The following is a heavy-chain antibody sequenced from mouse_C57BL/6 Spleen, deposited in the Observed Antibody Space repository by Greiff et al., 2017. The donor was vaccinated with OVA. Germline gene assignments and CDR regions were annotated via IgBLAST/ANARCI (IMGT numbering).Heavy chain of an antibody. CDR1: GFTFSDYG. Sequence: EVKLVESGGGLVKPGGSLKLSCAASGFTFSDYGMHWVRQAPEKGLEWVAYISSGSSTIYYADTVKGRFTISRDNAKNTLFLQMTSLRSEDTAMYYCARSGSSYKNYFDYWGQGTTLTVSS. CDR3: ARSGSSYKNYFDY. D-gene: IGHD1-1*01. J-gene: IGHJ2*01. V-gene: IGHV5-17*01. CDR2: ISSGSSTI.